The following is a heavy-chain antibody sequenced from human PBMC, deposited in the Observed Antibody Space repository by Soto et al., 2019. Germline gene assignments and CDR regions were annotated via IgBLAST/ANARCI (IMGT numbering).Heavy chain of an antibody. CDR2: ISGSGGST. Sequence: GGSLRLSCAASGFTFSSYAMSWVRQAPGKGLEWVSAISGSGGSTYYADSVKGRFTISRDNSKNTLYLQMNSLRAEDTAVYYCAKDGKQNYYDSSGYYLPLGYWGQGTLVTVSS. J-gene: IGHJ4*02. D-gene: IGHD3-22*01. CDR1: GFTFSSYA. V-gene: IGHV3-23*01. CDR3: AKDGKQNYYDSSGYYLPLGY.